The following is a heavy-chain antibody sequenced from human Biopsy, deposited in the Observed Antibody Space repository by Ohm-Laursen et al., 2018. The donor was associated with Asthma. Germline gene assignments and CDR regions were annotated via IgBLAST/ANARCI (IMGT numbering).Heavy chain of an antibody. D-gene: IGHD2-8*02. CDR2: IYSGGTS. V-gene: IGHV3-53*01. Sequence: GSLRLSCAASGFTVSRDYMFWVRQAPGKGLEWVSVIYSGGTSHTADSVRGRFTISRDYSKNTLYLQMHSLRAEDTAAYYCARGDTGGWSQYYFDYWGQGTLVTVSS. CDR3: ARGDTGGWSQYYFDY. J-gene: IGHJ4*02. CDR1: GFTVSRDY.